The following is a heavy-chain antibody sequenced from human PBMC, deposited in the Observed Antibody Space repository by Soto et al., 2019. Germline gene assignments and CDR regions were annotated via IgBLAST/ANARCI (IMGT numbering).Heavy chain of an antibody. V-gene: IGHV3-23*01. D-gene: IGHD3-10*01. CDR3: AKGSTTYYGSGSYYPNWFDP. J-gene: IGHJ5*02. Sequence: GGSLRLSCAASGFTFSSYAMSWVRQAPGKGLEWVSAISGSGGSTYYADSVKGRFTISRDNSKNTLYLQMNSLRAEDTAVYYCAKGSTTYYGSGSYYPNWFDPWGQGTLVTVS. CDR2: ISGSGGST. CDR1: GFTFSSYA.